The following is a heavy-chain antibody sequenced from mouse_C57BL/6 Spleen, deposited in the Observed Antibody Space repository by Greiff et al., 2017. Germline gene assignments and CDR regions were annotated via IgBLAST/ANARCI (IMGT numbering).Heavy chain of an antibody. CDR3: AREEDDYDLYCFDY. J-gene: IGHJ2*01. Sequence: QVQLQQPGAELVKPGASVKMSCKASGYTFTSYWITWVKQRPGQGLEWIGDIYPGSGSPNYNEKFKSKATLTVDTSSSTAYMQLSSLPSEDSAVYYGAREEDDYDLYCFDYWGQGTTLTVSS. CDR2: IYPGSGSP. CDR1: GYTFTSYW. D-gene: IGHD2-4*01. V-gene: IGHV1-55*01.